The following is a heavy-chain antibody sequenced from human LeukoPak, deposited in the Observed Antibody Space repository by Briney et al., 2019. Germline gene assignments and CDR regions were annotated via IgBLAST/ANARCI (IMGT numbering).Heavy chain of an antibody. CDR3: ARDREMATISGAFDI. V-gene: IGHV4-38-2*02. Sequence: PSETLSLTCTVSGYSINSGYYWGWIRQPPGKRLEWIGNIFHSGSTSYNPSLKSRVTISVDTSKNQFSLKLSSVTAADTAVYYCARDREMATISGAFDIWGQGTMVTVSS. D-gene: IGHD5-24*01. CDR1: GYSINSGYY. J-gene: IGHJ3*02. CDR2: IFHSGST.